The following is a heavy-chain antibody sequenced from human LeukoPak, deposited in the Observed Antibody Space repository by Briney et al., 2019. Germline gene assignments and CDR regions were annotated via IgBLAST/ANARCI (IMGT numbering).Heavy chain of an antibody. CDR1: GFTFSSYG. V-gene: IGHV3-30*02. Sequence: GGSLRLSCAASGFTFSSYGMHWVRQAPGKGLEWVAFIRYDGSNKYYADSVKGRFTISRDNSKNTLYLQMNSLRAEDTAVYYCARDHAGYSGYDTPGDYYYYMDVWGKGTTVTVSS. D-gene: IGHD5-12*01. CDR2: IRYDGSNK. CDR3: ARDHAGYSGYDTPGDYYYYMDV. J-gene: IGHJ6*03.